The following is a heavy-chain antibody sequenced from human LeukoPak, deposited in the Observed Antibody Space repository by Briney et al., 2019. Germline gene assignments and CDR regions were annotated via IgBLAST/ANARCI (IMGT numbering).Heavy chain of an antibody. V-gene: IGHV3-21*01. J-gene: IGHJ3*02. CDR3: ARDRSGSYLDAFDI. CDR2: ISSCSSYI. Sequence: PGGSLRLSCAASGFTFSSYSMNWVRQAPGKGLEWVSSISSCSSYIYYADSVKGRFTISRDNAKNSLYLQMNSLRAEDTAVYYCARDRSGSYLDAFDIWGQGTMVTVSS. D-gene: IGHD1-26*01. CDR1: GFTFSSYS.